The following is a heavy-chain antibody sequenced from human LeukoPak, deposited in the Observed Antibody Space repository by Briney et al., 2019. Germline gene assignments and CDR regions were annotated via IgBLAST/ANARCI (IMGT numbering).Heavy chain of an antibody. CDR2: ISSSGSTI. CDR1: GFTFSSYE. V-gene: IGHV3-48*03. Sequence: GGSLRLSCAASGFTFSSYEMNWVRQAPGKGLEWVSYISSSGSTIYYADSVKGRFTISRDNAKNSLYLQMNSLRAEDTAVYYCARDRGGNYYYYYYMDVWGKGATVTVSS. CDR3: ARDRGGNYYYYYYMDV. J-gene: IGHJ6*03. D-gene: IGHD2-15*01.